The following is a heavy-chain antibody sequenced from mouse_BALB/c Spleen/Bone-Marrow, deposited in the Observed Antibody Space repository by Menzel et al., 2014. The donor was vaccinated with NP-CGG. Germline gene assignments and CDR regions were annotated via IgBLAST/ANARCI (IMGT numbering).Heavy chain of an antibody. CDR1: GYTFTSYW. CDR3: ATGYYAMDS. J-gene: IGHJ4*01. V-gene: IGHV1-7*01. CDR2: INPTSGYT. Sequence: QVQLQQPGAELAKPGASVKMSCKASGYTFTSYWMHWVKQRPGQGLEWIGYINPTSGYTEYNQKFKDKATLTADKSSSTAYMQLGSLTSEDSAVYYCATGYYAMDSWGQGSSVTVPS.